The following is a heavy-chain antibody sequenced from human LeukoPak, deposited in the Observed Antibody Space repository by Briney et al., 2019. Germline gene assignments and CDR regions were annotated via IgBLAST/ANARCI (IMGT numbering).Heavy chain of an antibody. CDR2: ISDSGSIT. J-gene: IGHJ5*02. D-gene: IGHD5-18*01. CDR1: GFAFSSQA. V-gene: IGHV3-23*01. Sequence: GGSLRLSCSASGFAFSSQAMGWVRQAPGKGLEWASVISDSGSITYYADSVKGRFTISRDNSKNTLYLQMNSLRAEHTAVYYCARDAVDTAMAALGWFDPWGQGTLVTVSS. CDR3: ARDAVDTAMAALGWFDP.